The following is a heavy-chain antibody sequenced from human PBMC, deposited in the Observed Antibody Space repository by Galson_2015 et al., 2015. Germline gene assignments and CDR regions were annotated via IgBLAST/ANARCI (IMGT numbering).Heavy chain of an antibody. CDR3: ARDPGYCSSTSCYLYMDV. V-gene: IGHV3-21*01. Sequence: SLRLSCAASGLTFSSYSMNWVRQAPGKGLEWVSSISSSSSYIYYADSVKGRFTISRDNAKNSLYLQMNSLRAEDTAVYYCARDPGYCSSTSCYLYMDVWGKGTTVTVSS. CDR1: GLTFSSYS. D-gene: IGHD2-2*01. CDR2: ISSSSSYI. J-gene: IGHJ6*03.